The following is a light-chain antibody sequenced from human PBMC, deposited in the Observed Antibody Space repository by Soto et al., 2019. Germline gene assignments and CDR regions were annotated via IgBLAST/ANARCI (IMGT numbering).Light chain of an antibody. Sequence: DVQVTQSPPTLSASVGDRVTITCRASQTISTWMAWYQQKPGKAPKLLVYDASTLQSGVASRFSGSGSGTEFTLIISGLQPDDSATYYCQQYNSYFITFGQGTRLEIK. J-gene: IGKJ5*01. CDR2: DAS. CDR1: QTISTW. CDR3: QQYNSYFIT. V-gene: IGKV1-5*01.